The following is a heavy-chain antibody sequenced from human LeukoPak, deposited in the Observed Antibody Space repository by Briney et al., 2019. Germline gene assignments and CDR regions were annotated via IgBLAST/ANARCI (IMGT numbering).Heavy chain of an antibody. J-gene: IGHJ3*02. CDR1: GGSFSGYY. CDR3: ARRRLRITMIVVVIKGAFDI. V-gene: IGHV4-34*01. CDR2: LNHSGST. Sequence: KPSETLSLTCAVYGGSFSGYYWSWIRQPPGKGLEWIGELNHSGSTNYNPSLKSRVTISVDTSKNQFSLKLSSVTAADTAVYYCARRRLRITMIVVVIKGAFDIWGQGTMVTVSS. D-gene: IGHD3-22*01.